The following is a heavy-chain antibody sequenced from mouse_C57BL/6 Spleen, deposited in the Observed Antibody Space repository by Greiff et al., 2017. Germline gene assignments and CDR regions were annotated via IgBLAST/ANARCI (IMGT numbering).Heavy chain of an antibody. J-gene: IGHJ1*03. CDR1: GYTFTSYW. CDR3: ARYYGSRYFDV. CDR2: IHPNSGST. V-gene: IGHV1-64*01. Sequence: QVQLQQPGAELVKPGASVKLSCKASGYTFTSYWMNWVKQRPGQGLEWIGMIHPNSGSTNYNEKFKSKATLTVDKSSSTAYMQLSSLTSEDSAVYYCARYYGSRYFDVCGTGTTVTVSS. D-gene: IGHD1-1*01.